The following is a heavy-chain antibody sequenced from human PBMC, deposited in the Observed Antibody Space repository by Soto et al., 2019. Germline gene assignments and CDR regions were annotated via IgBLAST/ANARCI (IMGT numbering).Heavy chain of an antibody. J-gene: IGHJ5*02. CDR3: VRSGTARLLRHSWFET. CDR2: ITTSSAYI. V-gene: IGHV3-21*01. D-gene: IGHD2-21*01. Sequence: EVQLVESGGGLVKPGGSLRLSCAASGFTFNTYDMNWVRQAPGKGLEWVSSITTSSAYIYYADSLKGRITISRDNANNSLFLQMNSLRAEDTAVYYCVRSGTARLLRHSWFETWGQGTLVTVSS. CDR1: GFTFNTYD.